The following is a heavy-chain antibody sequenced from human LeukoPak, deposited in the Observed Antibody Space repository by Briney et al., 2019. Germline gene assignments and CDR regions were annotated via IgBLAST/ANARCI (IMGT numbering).Heavy chain of an antibody. Sequence: GGSLRLSCAASGFTFSSYSMNWVRQAPGKGLEWVSSISSSSSYIYYADSVKGRFTISRDNAKNSLYLQMNSLRAEDTAVYYCARERTLSGRDGYTADGMDVWGQGTTVTVSS. CDR3: ARERTLSGRDGYTADGMDV. CDR1: GFTFSSYS. V-gene: IGHV3-21*01. D-gene: IGHD5-24*01. J-gene: IGHJ6*02. CDR2: ISSSSSYI.